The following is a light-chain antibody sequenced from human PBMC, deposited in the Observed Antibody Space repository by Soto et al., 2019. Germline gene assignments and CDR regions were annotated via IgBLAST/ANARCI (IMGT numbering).Light chain of an antibody. J-gene: IGKJ1*01. Sequence: EIVLTQSPGTLSLSPGERATLSCRASQSVSISYLAWYQQKPGQAPRLLIYDASSRATGIPDRFSGSGSGTDFTLTISRLEPEDFAVYYCQQYGSSPRTFGQGTKVEI. CDR2: DAS. CDR3: QQYGSSPRT. V-gene: IGKV3-20*01. CDR1: QSVSISY.